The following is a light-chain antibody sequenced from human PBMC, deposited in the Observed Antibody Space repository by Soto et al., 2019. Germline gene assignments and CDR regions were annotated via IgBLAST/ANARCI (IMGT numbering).Light chain of an antibody. CDR2: GAS. CDR3: QQYGRSPGYT. V-gene: IGKV3-20*01. J-gene: IGKJ2*01. CDR1: QSVSSSY. Sequence: EIVLTQSPGTLSLSPGERATLSCRASQSVSSSYLAWYQQKPGQDPRLLIYGASSRATGIPDRFSGSGSGTDFTLTISRLEPEDFAVYYCQQYGRSPGYTFGQGTKLEIK.